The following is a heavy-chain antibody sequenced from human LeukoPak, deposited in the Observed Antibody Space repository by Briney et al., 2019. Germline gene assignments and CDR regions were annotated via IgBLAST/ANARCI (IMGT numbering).Heavy chain of an antibody. Sequence: GGSLRLSCAASGFTFSSYAMSWVRQAPGKGLEWISGISGSGASTYYADSVTGRFTISRDDSRNTLYLQMNSLRGDDTAVYYCAKDVGKWESLHFFDYWGQGTLVTVSS. V-gene: IGHV3-23*01. CDR3: AKDVGKWESLHFFDY. CDR2: ISGSGAST. CDR1: GFTFSSYA. J-gene: IGHJ4*02. D-gene: IGHD1-26*01.